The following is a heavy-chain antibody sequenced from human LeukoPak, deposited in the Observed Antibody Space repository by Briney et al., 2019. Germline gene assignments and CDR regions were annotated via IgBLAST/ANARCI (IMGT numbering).Heavy chain of an antibody. D-gene: IGHD6-13*01. CDR1: GGSISSYY. J-gene: IGHJ4*02. CDR2: IYYSGST. V-gene: IGHV4-59*01. Sequence: SETLSLTCTVSGGSISSYYWSWIRQPPGKGLEWIGCIYYSGSTNYNPSLKSLVTISVDTSKNQFSLKLSSVTATDTAVYYCARGLIMAVAGRGEFHYWGQGTLVTVSS. CDR3: ARGLIMAVAGRGEFHY.